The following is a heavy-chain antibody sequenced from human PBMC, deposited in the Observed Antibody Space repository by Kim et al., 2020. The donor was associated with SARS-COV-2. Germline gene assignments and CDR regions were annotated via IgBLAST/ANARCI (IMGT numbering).Heavy chain of an antibody. CDR3: ASDGLGVLPGDAL. Sequence: GGSLRLSCAASGFTFKTHSMDWVRQVPGRGLEWLSYISDDGRSIYYADSVKGRFTISRADAKNSVFLQMNSLRDGETAVYYCASDGLGVLPGDAL. J-gene: IGHJ3*01. D-gene: IGHD1-26*01. CDR1: GFTFKTHS. CDR2: ISDDGRSI. V-gene: IGHV3-48*02.